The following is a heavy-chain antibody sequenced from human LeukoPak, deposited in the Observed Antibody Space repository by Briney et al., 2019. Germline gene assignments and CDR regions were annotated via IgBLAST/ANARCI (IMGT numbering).Heavy chain of an antibody. J-gene: IGHJ5*02. CDR2: MNPNSGNT. Sequence: ASVKVSCKASGYTLTSYDINWVRQATGQGLEWMGWMNPNSGNTGYAQKFQGRVTITRNTSISTAYMELSSLRSEDTAVYYCARAGVAAIFEDANWFDPWGQGTLVTVSS. D-gene: IGHD2-15*01. V-gene: IGHV1-8*03. CDR1: GYTLTSYD. CDR3: ARAGVAAIFEDANWFDP.